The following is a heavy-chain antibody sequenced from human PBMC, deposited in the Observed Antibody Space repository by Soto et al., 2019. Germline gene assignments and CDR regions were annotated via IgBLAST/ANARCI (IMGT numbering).Heavy chain of an antibody. Sequence: QVQLVQSGAEVKKPGASVKVSCNASGYTFTSYDINWVRQATGQGLEWMGWMSANNGNTGYAQKCQGRVSMTRNTSVSTAYMAPRSRKAEDTAVYYCARGPTGEPYYSIMEVWGKGTKVTVSS. CDR2: MSANNGNT. V-gene: IGHV1-8*01. J-gene: IGHJ6*03. CDR1: GYTFTSYD. CDR3: ARGPTGEPYYSIMEV.